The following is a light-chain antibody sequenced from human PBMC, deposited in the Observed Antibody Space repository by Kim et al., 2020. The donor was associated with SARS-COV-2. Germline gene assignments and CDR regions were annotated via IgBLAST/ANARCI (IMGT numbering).Light chain of an antibody. CDR3: QQYDNFPLS. CDR2: DAS. CDR1: HDFSNC. V-gene: IGKV1-33*01. Sequence: AAVGDRVTITCQASHDFSNCLNWYQQRPGTAPKHLFYDASDLERGAPSRFSGSGSGTDVPFTISSLQPEDISTFYCQQYDNFPLSFGGGTKVDI. J-gene: IGKJ4*01.